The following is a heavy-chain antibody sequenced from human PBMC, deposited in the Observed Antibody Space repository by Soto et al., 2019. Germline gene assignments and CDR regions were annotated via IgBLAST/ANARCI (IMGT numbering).Heavy chain of an antibody. CDR3: ARVLRVVAATWGWFDP. Sequence: SEILSLTCTVSGGSVRTGSYHWSWIRQPPGKGLEWIGYIYYRGSTNYNPSLKSRVTISVDTSKNQFSLKLSSMTAADTAVYYCARVLRVVAATWGWFDPWGQGTLVTVSS. J-gene: IGHJ5*02. V-gene: IGHV4-61*01. D-gene: IGHD2-15*01. CDR2: IYYRGST. CDR1: GGSVRTGSYH.